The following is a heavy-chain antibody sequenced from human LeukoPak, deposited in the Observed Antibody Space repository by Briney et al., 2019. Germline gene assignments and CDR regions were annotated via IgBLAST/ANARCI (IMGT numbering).Heavy chain of an antibody. CDR3: ASSGYYDFWSGYSVGAFDI. J-gene: IGHJ3*02. CDR1: GGSISSGSYY. V-gene: IGHV4-61*02. D-gene: IGHD3-3*01. CDR2: IYTSGST. Sequence: SQTLSLTCTVSGGSISSGSYYWSWIRQPAGKGLEWIGRIYTSGSTNYNPSLKSRVTISVDTSKNQFSLKLSSVTAADTAVYYCASSGYYDFWSGYSVGAFDIWGQGTMVTVSS.